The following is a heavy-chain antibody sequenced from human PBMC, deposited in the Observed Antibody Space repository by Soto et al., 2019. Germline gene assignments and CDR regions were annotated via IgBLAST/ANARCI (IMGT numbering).Heavy chain of an antibody. CDR2: ISYDGSNK. Sequence: GGSLRLSCAASGFTFSSYGMHWVRQAPGKGLEWVAVISYDGSNKYYADSVKGRFTISRDNSKNTLYLQMNSLRAEDTAVYYCARGVFWSGYKYYFDYWGQGTLVTVSS. D-gene: IGHD3-3*01. CDR3: ARGVFWSGYKYYFDY. J-gene: IGHJ4*02. V-gene: IGHV3-30*03. CDR1: GFTFSSYG.